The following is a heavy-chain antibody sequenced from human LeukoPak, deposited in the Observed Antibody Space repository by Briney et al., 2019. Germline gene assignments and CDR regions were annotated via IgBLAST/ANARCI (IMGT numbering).Heavy chain of an antibody. D-gene: IGHD6-13*01. CDR2: IYSGGGT. J-gene: IGHJ5*02. CDR1: GVTVSNNY. Sequence: PGGSLRLSCVASGVTVSNNYMCWVRQAPGKGLEWVSLIYSGGGTFYADSVKGRFTISRDASKNTVYLQMNSLRPEDTAIYYCARDPPGIAAGGNGAWGQGTLVTVSS. CDR3: ARDPPGIAAGGNGA. V-gene: IGHV3-53*01.